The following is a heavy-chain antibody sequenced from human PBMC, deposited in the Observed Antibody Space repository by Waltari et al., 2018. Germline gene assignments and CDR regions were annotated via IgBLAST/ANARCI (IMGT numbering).Heavy chain of an antibody. V-gene: IGHV1-69*01. J-gene: IGHJ6*02. CDR2: IIPIFGTA. Sequence: QVQLVQSGAEVKKPGSSVKVSCKASGGTFSSYAISWVRQAPGQGLEWMGGIIPIFGTANYAQKFQGRVTITADESTSTAYMEMSSLRSEDTAVYYCARDSGGYYYVSGSFHGMDVWGQGTTVTVSS. CDR3: ARDSGGYYYVSGSFHGMDV. CDR1: GGTFSSYA. D-gene: IGHD3-10*01.